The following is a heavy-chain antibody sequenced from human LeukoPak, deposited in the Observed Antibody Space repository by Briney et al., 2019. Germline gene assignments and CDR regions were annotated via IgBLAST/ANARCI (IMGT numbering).Heavy chain of an antibody. CDR3: AREAGLIYFYYIDV. J-gene: IGHJ6*03. D-gene: IGHD2-8*01. CDR1: GYSISSGYD. V-gene: IGHV4-38-2*02. Sequence: SETLSLTCTVSGYSISSGYDWGWIRQPPGKGLEWIGKIYHSGSTYYNPSLKTRVTISVDTSKNQFSLKLTSVTAADTAVYYCAREAGLIYFYYIDVWGKGTTVTVSS. CDR2: IYHSGST.